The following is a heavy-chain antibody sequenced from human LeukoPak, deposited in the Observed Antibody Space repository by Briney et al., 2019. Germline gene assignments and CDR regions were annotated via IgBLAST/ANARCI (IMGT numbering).Heavy chain of an antibody. Sequence: GGSLRLSCAASGFTFDDYATHWVRQAPGKGLEWVSHISWDSDTIDYADSVKGRFTVSRDNAKNSLYLQMNSLRAEDTALYFCAKDMGRIVRAFDIWGQGTMVTVSS. CDR1: GFTFDDYA. CDR3: AKDMGRIVRAFDI. J-gene: IGHJ3*02. V-gene: IGHV3-9*01. D-gene: IGHD3-22*01. CDR2: ISWDSDTI.